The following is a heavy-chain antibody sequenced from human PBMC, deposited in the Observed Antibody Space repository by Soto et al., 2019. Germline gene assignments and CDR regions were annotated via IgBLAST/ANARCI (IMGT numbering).Heavy chain of an antibody. CDR1: EDVLGSAAVY. Sequence: NLDLGSAVSEDVLGSAAVYCPWIRQHPGKGLAWIGFISNSGSHNYNPSLKGRGTISADTSRSQFSLTLTSVTAADTAVFFCARYRLNATTSNQDYGGRRTLVT. CDR2: ISNSGSH. CDR3: ARYRLNATTSNQDY. V-gene: IGHV4-31*11. D-gene: IGHD4-17*01. J-gene: IGHJ4*02.